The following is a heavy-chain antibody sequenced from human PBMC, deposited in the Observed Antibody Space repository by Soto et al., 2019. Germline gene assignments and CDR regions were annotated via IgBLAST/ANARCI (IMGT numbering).Heavy chain of an antibody. J-gene: IGHJ4*02. D-gene: IGHD4-17*01. CDR3: ASCYGDYEFPCEY. V-gene: IGHV3-21*01. Sequence: GGSLRLSCAASGFTFRSFTMNWVRQAPGKGLEWVSTISSNSAYIYYTDTLRGRFTISRDNAKNSLYLQMNSLRDEDTAVYYCASCYGDYEFPCEYWGQGTLVTVSS. CDR2: ISSNSAYI. CDR1: GFTFRSFT.